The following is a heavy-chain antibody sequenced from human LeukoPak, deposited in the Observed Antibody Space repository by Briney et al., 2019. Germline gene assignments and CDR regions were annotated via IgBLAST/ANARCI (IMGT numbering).Heavy chain of an antibody. D-gene: IGHD2-21*02. V-gene: IGHV1-2*02. CDR1: GYTFTGCY. CDR3: ARMGAYCGGDCYSHYTPNDAFDI. J-gene: IGHJ3*02. Sequence: ASVKVSCKASGYTFTGCYMHWVRQAPGQGLEWMGWINPNSGGTNYAQKFQGRVTMTRDTSISTAYMELSRLRSDDTAVYYCARMGAYCGGDCYSHYTPNDAFDIWGQGTMVTVSS. CDR2: INPNSGGT.